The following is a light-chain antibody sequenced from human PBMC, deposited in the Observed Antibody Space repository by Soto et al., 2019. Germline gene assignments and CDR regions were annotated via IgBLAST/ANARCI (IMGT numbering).Light chain of an antibody. V-gene: IGKV1-5*01. Sequence: DIQMTQSPSTLSASVGDRVTITCRASQSIRSWLAWYQQKPGKAPKVLIYDASRLESGVPSRFSGSGSGTEFSITISSLQPDDFATYYCQQYNHYWTFGQGTRVEIK. CDR3: QQYNHYWT. CDR2: DAS. CDR1: QSIRSW. J-gene: IGKJ1*01.